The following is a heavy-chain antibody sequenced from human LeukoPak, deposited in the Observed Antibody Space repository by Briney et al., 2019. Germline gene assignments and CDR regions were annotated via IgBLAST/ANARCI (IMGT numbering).Heavy chain of an antibody. Sequence: GGSLRLSCAVSGFTFSTYAMSWVRQAPGKGLEWVSGISGSGRSTYYADSVKGRFTISRDNSKNTLYLQMNSLSAEDTAVYYCAKPNAADYYDSSGSYFDYWGQGTLVTVSS. D-gene: IGHD3-22*01. CDR3: AKPNAADYYDSSGSYFDY. CDR1: GFTFSTYA. CDR2: ISGSGRST. V-gene: IGHV3-23*01. J-gene: IGHJ4*02.